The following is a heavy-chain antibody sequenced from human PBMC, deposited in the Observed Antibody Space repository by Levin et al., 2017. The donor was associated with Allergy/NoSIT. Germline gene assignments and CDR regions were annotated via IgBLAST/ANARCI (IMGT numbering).Heavy chain of an antibody. Sequence: SCAASGFTFSSYGMHWVRQAPGKGLEWVAVIWYDGSNKYYADSVKGRFTISRDNSKNTLYLQMNSLRAEDTAVYYCARGSIGAPGDWFDPWGQGTLVTVSS. CDR2: IWYDGSNK. D-gene: IGHD3-10*01. J-gene: IGHJ5*02. CDR3: ARGSIGAPGDWFDP. CDR1: GFTFSSYG. V-gene: IGHV3-33*01.